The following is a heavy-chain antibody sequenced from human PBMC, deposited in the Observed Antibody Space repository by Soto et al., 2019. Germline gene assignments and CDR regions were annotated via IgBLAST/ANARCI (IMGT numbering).Heavy chain of an antibody. CDR2: IDTTSRTI. CDR3: ARDGDRGFDMDV. V-gene: IGHV3-48*02. CDR1: GFTLTTHN. Sequence: EVQLVESGGGLVQPGGSLRLSCVASGFTLTTHNMDWVRQAPGKGLEWISYIDTTSRTIYYADSVKGRFTVSRDNAKNSVSLQMNSLRDEDKAVYDCARDGDRGFDMDVWGQGTTITVSS. J-gene: IGHJ6*02.